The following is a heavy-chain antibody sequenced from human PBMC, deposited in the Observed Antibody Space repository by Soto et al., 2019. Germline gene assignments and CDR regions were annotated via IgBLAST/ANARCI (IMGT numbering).Heavy chain of an antibody. V-gene: IGHV3-30*03. CDR3: AIDSGWPILNFDN. CDR2: SSYDGRET. Sequence: GGSLRLSXAASDFDFSSYGIHWVRQAPGKGLEWVAASSYDGRETFYADSAKGRFTVSKEMSKNTAFLQMNALRHEDTAVYFCAIDSGWPILNFDNWGQGTPVTVSS. D-gene: IGHD3-10*01. CDR1: DFDFSSYG. J-gene: IGHJ4*02.